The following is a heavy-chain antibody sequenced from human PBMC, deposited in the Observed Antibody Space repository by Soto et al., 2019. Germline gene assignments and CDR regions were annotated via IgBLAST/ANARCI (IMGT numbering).Heavy chain of an antibody. CDR2: ISYDGSNK. D-gene: IGHD6-6*01. J-gene: IGHJ6*02. Sequence: QVHLVESGGGVVQPGRSLRLSCAASGFSFYSYAMHWVRQAPGKGLEWVAVISYDGSNKYYADSVKGRVDISRDNSKNMVYLQMNSLRGEDTAVYYCAREVGSSTSSHYFYYYAMDVWGQGTKVTVSS. V-gene: IGHV3-30*09. CDR3: AREVGSSTSSHYFYYYAMDV. CDR1: GFSFYSYA.